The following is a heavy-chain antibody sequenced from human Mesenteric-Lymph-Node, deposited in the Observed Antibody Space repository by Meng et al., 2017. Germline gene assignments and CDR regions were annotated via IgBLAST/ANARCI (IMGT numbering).Heavy chain of an antibody. V-gene: IGHV3-66*02. CDR3: ARDSDTVTTHDARPNDAFDI. D-gene: IGHD4-17*01. CDR1: GFTVSDNY. Sequence: GGSLRLSCAASGFTVSDNYMNWVRQAPGKGLEWVSSIFGGGSIYYADSVKGRFTVSRDNSKNTFDLQMHSLVIEDTAVYYCARDSDTVTTHDARPNDAFDIWGQGTMVTVSS. J-gene: IGHJ3*02. CDR2: IFGGGSI.